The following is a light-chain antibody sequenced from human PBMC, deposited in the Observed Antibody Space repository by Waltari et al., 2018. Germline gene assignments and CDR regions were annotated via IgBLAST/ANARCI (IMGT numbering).Light chain of an antibody. J-gene: IGLJ3*02. Sequence: QPVLTQEPSLPASPGGTVTLTCGSSTGPPPSRPSPYWFQQKPGPAPRTLIYDTSNTHSWTPARFSGSLLGGKAALTLSGEQPEDGAEYYCLLQYSGPWVFGGGTELTVL. CDR2: DTS. V-gene: IGLV7-46*01. CDR1: TGPPPSRPS. CDR3: LLQYSGPWV.